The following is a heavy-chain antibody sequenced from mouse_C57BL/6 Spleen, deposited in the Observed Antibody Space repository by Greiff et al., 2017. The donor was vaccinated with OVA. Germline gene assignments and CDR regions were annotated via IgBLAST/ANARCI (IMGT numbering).Heavy chain of an antibody. CDR3: ARLANYYGSRGYYAMDY. J-gene: IGHJ4*01. CDR1: GYAFSSSW. CDR2: IYPGDGDT. D-gene: IGHD1-1*01. Sequence: VMLVESGPELVKPGASVKISCKASGYAFSSSWMNWVKQRPGKGLEWIGRIYPGDGDTNYNGKFKGKATLTADKSSSTAYMQLSSLTSEDSAVYFCARLANYYGSRGYYAMDYWGQGTSVTVSS. V-gene: IGHV1-82*01.